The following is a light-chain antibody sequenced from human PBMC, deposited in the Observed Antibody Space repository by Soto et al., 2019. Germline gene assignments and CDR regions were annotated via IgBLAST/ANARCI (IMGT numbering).Light chain of an antibody. CDR2: GAS. CDR1: QSVSSSF. Sequence: EIVWTQSPASLCLSPGERATLTCRSSQSVSSSFLAWYQQKVGQAPRLLIYGASSRATGIPDRFSGSGSGTDFTLTISRLEPEDFAVYYCQQYGTSPITFGQGTRLEIK. J-gene: IGKJ5*01. V-gene: IGKV3-20*01. CDR3: QQYGTSPIT.